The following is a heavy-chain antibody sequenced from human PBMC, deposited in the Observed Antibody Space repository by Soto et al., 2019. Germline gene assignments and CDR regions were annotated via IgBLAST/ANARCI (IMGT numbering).Heavy chain of an antibody. J-gene: IGHJ4*02. CDR3: AKRVYGDYVWFDY. CDR1: GFSFSDYA. V-gene: IGHV3-23*01. CDR2: ISGDAGST. D-gene: IGHD4-17*01. Sequence: EVQLLESGGGLVQPGGSLRLSCAASGFSFSDYAMSWVRQAPGKGLEGVSIISGDAGSTKYADSVKGRFTISRVNSKNTVYLQMNSLRAEDTAVYYCAKRVYGDYVWFDYWGQGTLVTVSS.